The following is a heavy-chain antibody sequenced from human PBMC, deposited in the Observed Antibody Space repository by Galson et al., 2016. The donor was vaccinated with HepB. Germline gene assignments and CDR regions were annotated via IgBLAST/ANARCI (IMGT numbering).Heavy chain of an antibody. J-gene: IGHJ5*02. CDR2: ISGSGGSP. CDR1: GFTFSNYA. CDR3: AKDTRCVFYSRWFDP. Sequence: SLRLSCAASGFTFSNYAMSWVRQAPGKGLEWVSAISGSGGSPYYADSVKGRFTISRDNSKNTLYLQMNSLRVEDTALYYCAKDTRCVFYSRWFDPLGQGTLVTVSS. V-gene: IGHV3-23*01. D-gene: IGHD3-3*01.